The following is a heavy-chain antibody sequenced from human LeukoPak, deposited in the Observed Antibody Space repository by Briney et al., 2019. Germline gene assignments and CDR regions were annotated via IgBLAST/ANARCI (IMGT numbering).Heavy chain of an antibody. Sequence: PGGSLRLSCAASGFTFSSYAMSWVRQAPGKGLEWVSAISGSGGSTYYADSVKGRFTISRGNSKNTLYLQMNSLRAEDTAVYYCVSDYVWGSYRPFDYWGQGTLVTVSS. V-gene: IGHV3-23*01. CDR1: GFTFSSYA. CDR2: ISGSGGST. D-gene: IGHD3-16*02. J-gene: IGHJ4*02. CDR3: VSDYVWGSYRPFDY.